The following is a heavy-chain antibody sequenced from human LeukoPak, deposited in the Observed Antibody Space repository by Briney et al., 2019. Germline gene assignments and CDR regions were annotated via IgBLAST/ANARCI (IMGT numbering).Heavy chain of an antibody. Sequence: PSETLSLTCTVSGGSISSYYWSWIRQPPGKGLEWIGYIYYSGSTYYNPSLKSRVTISVDTSKNQFSLKLSSVTAADTAVYYCARGIAARLTRFDYWGQGTLVTVSS. CDR1: GGSISSYY. V-gene: IGHV4-59*12. CDR2: IYYSGST. CDR3: ARGIAARLTRFDY. D-gene: IGHD6-6*01. J-gene: IGHJ4*02.